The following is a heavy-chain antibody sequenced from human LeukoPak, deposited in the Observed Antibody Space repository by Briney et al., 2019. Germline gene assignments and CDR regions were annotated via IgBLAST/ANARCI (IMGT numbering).Heavy chain of an antibody. Sequence: PSETLSLTCTVSGVSISSSSYYWGWIRQPPGEGLEWIGNVYYSGSTYYNPSLKSRVTISVDTSKNQFSLKLSSVTAADTAVYYCASSYGSGRTFDYWGQGTLVTVSS. CDR1: GVSISSSSYY. CDR2: VYYSGST. D-gene: IGHD3-10*01. J-gene: IGHJ4*02. V-gene: IGHV4-39*07. CDR3: ASSYGSGRTFDY.